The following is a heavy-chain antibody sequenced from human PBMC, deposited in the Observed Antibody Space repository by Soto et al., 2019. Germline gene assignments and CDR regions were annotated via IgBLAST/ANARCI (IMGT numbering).Heavy chain of an antibody. CDR1: GFPFSNAW. D-gene: IGHD2-8*01. Sequence: GGSLRLSCAASGFPFSNAWMSWVRQAPGKGLEWVGRIKSKTDGGTTDYAAPVKGRFTISRDDSKNTLYLQMNSLKTEDTAVYYCTTDPESIVLMVYAQEEAFDIWGQGTMVTVSS. CDR2: IKSKTDGGTT. J-gene: IGHJ3*02. CDR3: TTDPESIVLMVYAQEEAFDI. V-gene: IGHV3-15*01.